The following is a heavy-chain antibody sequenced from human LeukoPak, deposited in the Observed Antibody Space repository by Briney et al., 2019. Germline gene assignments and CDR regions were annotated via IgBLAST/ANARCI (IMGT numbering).Heavy chain of an antibody. CDR1: GFTFSSYA. CDR3: AKAQRDYDFWSGYYVRNWFDP. D-gene: IGHD3-3*01. V-gene: IGHV3-23*01. J-gene: IGHJ5*02. CDR2: ISGSGGST. Sequence: GGSLRLSCAASGFTFSSYAMSWVRQAPGKGLEWVSAISGSGGSTYYADSVEGRFTISRDNSKNTLYLQMNSLRAEDTAVYYCAKAQRDYDFWSGYYVRNWFDPWGQGTLVTVSS.